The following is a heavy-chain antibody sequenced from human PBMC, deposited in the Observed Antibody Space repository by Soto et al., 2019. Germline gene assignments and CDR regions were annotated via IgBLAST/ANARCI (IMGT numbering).Heavy chain of an antibody. CDR2: ISYDGSNK. Sequence: QVQLVESGGGVVQPGRSLRLSCAASGFTFSSYAMHWVRQAPGKGLERVAVISYDGSNKYYADSVKGRFTISRDNSKSTLYLQMNSLTAEATAVYYCARDWTYGDYVRYFDYWGQGTLVTVSS. CDR1: GFTFSSYA. D-gene: IGHD4-17*01. CDR3: ARDWTYGDYVRYFDY. V-gene: IGHV3-30-3*01. J-gene: IGHJ4*02.